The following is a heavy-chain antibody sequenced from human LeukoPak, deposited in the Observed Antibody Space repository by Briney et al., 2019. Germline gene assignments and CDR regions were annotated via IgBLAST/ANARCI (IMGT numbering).Heavy chain of an antibody. J-gene: IGHJ5*02. V-gene: IGHV4-39*07. CDR2: IYYSGTT. D-gene: IGHD3-9*01. CDR1: GGSISGNSYY. CDR3: ARRYFDWLLTGWFDP. Sequence: SETLSLTCTVSGGSISGNSYYWGWIRQPPGKGLEWIGTIYYSGTTYYNPSLKSRVTISVDTSKNQFSLKLSSVTAADTAVYYCARRYFDWLLTGWFDPWGQGTLVTVSS.